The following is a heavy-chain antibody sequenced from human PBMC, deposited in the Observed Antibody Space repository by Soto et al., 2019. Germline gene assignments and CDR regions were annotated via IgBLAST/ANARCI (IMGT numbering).Heavy chain of an antibody. CDR3: AKDATIDSSWSNY. D-gene: IGHD6-13*01. V-gene: IGHV3-30*18. CDR2: ISYDGSNK. J-gene: IGHJ4*02. Sequence: TGGSLRLSCAASGFTFSSYGMHWVRQAPGKGLEWVAVISYDGSNKYYADSVKGRFTISRDNSKNTLYLQMNSLRAEDTAVYYCAKDATIDSSWSNYWGQGTLVTVSS. CDR1: GFTFSSYG.